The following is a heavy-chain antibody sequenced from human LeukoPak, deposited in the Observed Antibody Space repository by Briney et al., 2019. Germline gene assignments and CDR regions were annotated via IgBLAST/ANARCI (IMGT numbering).Heavy chain of an antibody. J-gene: IGHJ5*02. V-gene: IGHV1-69*13. Sequence: SVKVSCKTSGGTFTSYAITWVRQAPGQGLEWMGKIIPISGTTNYAQKFQGRVTFTADESTSTAYMELSSLRSEDTALYYCARKLRLGGNWLDPWGQGTLVTVSS. D-gene: IGHD1-26*01. CDR3: ARKLRLGGNWLDP. CDR1: GGTFTSYA. CDR2: IIPISGTT.